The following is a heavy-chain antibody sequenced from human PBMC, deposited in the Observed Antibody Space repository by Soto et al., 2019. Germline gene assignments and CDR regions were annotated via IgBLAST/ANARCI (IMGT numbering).Heavy chain of an antibody. Sequence: QVQVVQSGPELKKPGASVKVSCKAQGYIFTKYGIGWVRQAPGHGLEWRGLINVYNGDRKVAQKFQDRVSMTTDTATDTAYMELKSLRSGDTAVYYCARLQLGGDRMLNWFDPWGQGTMVTVSS. CDR1: GYIFTKYG. CDR2: INVYNGDR. J-gene: IGHJ5*02. D-gene: IGHD2-21*02. CDR3: ARLQLGGDRMLNWFDP. V-gene: IGHV1-18*01.